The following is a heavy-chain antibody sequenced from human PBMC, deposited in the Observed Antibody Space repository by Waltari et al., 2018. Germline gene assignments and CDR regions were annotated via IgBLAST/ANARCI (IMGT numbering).Heavy chain of an antibody. D-gene: IGHD3-10*01. CDR2: IYYSGSP. CDR1: GGSISSSSYY. Sequence: QLQLQESGPGLVKPSETLSLTCTVSGGSISSSSYYWGWIRQPPGKGLEWIGSIYYSGSPYYTPALKRRGTLSVDTSNNQFSLKLSSVTAADTAVYYCARSDYYGSGSYDWGQGTLVTVSS. J-gene: IGHJ4*02. CDR3: ARSDYYGSGSYD. V-gene: IGHV4-39*01.